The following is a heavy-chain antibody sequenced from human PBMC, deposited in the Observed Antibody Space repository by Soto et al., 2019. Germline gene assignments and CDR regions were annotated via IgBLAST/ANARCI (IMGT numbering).Heavy chain of an antibody. Sequence: SETLSLTCTVSGVSISSYYWSWIRQPPGKGLEWIGYIYYSGSTNYNPSLKSRVTISVDTSKNQFSLKLSSVTAADTAVYYCARHVGAYYDFWSGYYIDYWGQGTLVTVSS. V-gene: IGHV4-59*08. CDR2: IYYSGST. CDR1: GVSISSYY. CDR3: ARHVGAYYDFWSGYYIDY. J-gene: IGHJ4*02. D-gene: IGHD3-3*01.